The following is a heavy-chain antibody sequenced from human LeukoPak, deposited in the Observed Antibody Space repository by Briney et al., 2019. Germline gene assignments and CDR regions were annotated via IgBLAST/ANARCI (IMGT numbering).Heavy chain of an antibody. V-gene: IGHV3-21*06. CDR2: ISSSSSYI. CDR3: ARESDYGDYVAY. D-gene: IGHD4-17*01. CDR1: GFTFSSYS. J-gene: IGHJ4*02. Sequence: NPGGSLRLSCAASGFTFSSYSMNWVRQAPGKGLEWVSSISSSSSYIYYADSVKGRFTISRDNAKNSLYLQMNTLRVEDTAVYYCARESDYGDYVAYWGQGTLVAVSS.